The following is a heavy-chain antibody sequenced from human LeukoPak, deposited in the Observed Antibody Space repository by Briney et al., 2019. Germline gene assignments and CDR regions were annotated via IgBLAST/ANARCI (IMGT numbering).Heavy chain of an antibody. Sequence: GGTLRLSCAASGFTFSSYGMSWVRQAPGKGLEWVSAISGSGGSTYYADSVKGRFTISRDNSKNTLYLQMNSLRAEDTAVYYCAKDGGYSGYGFDYWGQGTPVTVSS. D-gene: IGHD5-12*01. J-gene: IGHJ4*02. CDR1: GFTFSSYG. V-gene: IGHV3-23*01. CDR3: AKDGGYSGYGFDY. CDR2: ISGSGGST.